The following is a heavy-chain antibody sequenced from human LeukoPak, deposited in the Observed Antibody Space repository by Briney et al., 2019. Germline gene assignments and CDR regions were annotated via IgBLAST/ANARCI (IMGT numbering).Heavy chain of an antibody. CDR3: ARGGGPWYFEL. J-gene: IGHJ2*01. CDR1: GGSFSGYY. D-gene: IGHD3-10*01. CDR2: INHSGST. V-gene: IGHV4-34*01. Sequence: PSETLSLTCAVYGGSFSGYYWSWIRQPPGKGLEWIGEINHSGSTSYNPSLKSRVTISVDTSKNQFSLKLSSVTAADTAVYYCARGGGPWYFELWGRGTLVTVSS.